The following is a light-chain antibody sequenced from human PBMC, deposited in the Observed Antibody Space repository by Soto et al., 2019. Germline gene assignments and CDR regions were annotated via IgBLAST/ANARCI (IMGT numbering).Light chain of an antibody. CDR2: AAS. CDR1: QGIRND. Sequence: DIQMTHSPSSLSSXXGDRVTITCRASQGIRNDLGWYQQKPGKAPKRLIYAASSLQSGVPSRFSGSGSGTQFTLTISSLQPDDFATYYCQQYNTYSAFGQGTKV. J-gene: IGKJ1*01. CDR3: QQYNTYSA. V-gene: IGKV1-17*01.